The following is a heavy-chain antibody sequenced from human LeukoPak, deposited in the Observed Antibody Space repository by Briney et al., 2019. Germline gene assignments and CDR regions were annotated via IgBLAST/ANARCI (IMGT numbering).Heavy chain of an antibody. CDR1: GYTFTSYD. CDR2: MNPNSGNT. J-gene: IGHJ4*02. V-gene: IGHV1-8*01. D-gene: IGHD2-2*01. CDR3: ARSPRESTSYDY. Sequence: ASVKVSCKASGYTFTSYDINWVRQATGQGLEWMGWMNPNSGNTGYAQKFQGRVTMTRNTSISTAYMELSNLRSEDTAVYYCARSPRESTSYDYWGQGALVTVSS.